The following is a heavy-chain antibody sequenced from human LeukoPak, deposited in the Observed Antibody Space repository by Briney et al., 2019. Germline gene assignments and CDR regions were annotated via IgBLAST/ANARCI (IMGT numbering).Heavy chain of an antibody. V-gene: IGHV4-59*01. J-gene: IGHJ4*02. Sequence: PSETLSLTCTVSGGSISSYYWSWIRQPPGKGLEWIGYIYYSGSTNYNPSLKSRVAISVDTSKNQFSLKLSSVTAADTAVYYCVASGYDSIFDYWGQGTLVTVSS. CDR1: GGSISSYY. D-gene: IGHD5-12*01. CDR2: IYYSGST. CDR3: VASGYDSIFDY.